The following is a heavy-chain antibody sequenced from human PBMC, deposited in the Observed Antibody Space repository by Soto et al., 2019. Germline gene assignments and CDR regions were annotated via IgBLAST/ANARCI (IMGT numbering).Heavy chain of an antibody. CDR2: ISSSSSYI. J-gene: IGHJ4*02. V-gene: IGHV3-21*01. Sequence: GGSLRLSCAASGFTFSSYSMNWVRQAPGKGLEWVSSISSSSSYIYYADSVKGRFTISRDNAKNSLYLQMNSLRAEDTAVYYCARDLAAMAAYYFDYWGQGTLVTVSS. CDR3: ARDLAAMAAYYFDY. CDR1: GFTFSSYS. D-gene: IGHD5-18*01.